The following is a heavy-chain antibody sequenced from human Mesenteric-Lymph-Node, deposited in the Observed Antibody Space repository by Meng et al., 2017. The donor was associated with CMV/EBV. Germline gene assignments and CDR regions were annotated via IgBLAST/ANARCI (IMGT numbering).Heavy chain of an antibody. V-gene: IGHV3-30*02. J-gene: IGHJ4*02. Sequence: GGSLRLSCAASGFISSSYGMYWVRQAPGKGLEWVAFMRYIGSNQYYADSLKGRFTISRDNSKNTLYLQMIGLRAEDTAVYFCAKDQVKRGWGNNFDYCGQGTLVTVSS. CDR1: GFISSSYG. CDR3: AKDQVKRGWGNNFDY. CDR2: MRYIGSNQ. D-gene: IGHD3-10*01.